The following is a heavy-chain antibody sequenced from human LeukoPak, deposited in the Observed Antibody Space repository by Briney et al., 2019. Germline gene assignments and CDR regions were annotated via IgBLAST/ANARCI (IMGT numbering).Heavy chain of an antibody. CDR1: GFTFSRYW. Sequence: GGSLRLSCAASGFTFSRYWMSWVRQAPGKGLEWVANIKQDGSEKYYVDSVKGRFTISRDNAKNSLYLQMNSLRAEDTAVYYCAREGELRYFDWTRGGVGYYYYYMGVWGKGTTVTISS. D-gene: IGHD3-9*01. CDR3: AREGELRYFDWTRGGVGYYYYYMGV. J-gene: IGHJ6*03. V-gene: IGHV3-7*01. CDR2: IKQDGSEK.